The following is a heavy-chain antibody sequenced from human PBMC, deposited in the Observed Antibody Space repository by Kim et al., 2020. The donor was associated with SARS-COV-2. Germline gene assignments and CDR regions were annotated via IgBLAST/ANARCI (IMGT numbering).Heavy chain of an antibody. Sequence: SETLSLTCTVSGGSISSSSYYWGWIRQPPGKGLEWIGSIYYSGSTYYNPSLKSRVTISVDTSKNQFSLKLSSVSAADTAVYYCARAGATIPDYWGQGNL. D-gene: IGHD5-12*01. CDR1: GGSISSSSYY. CDR3: ARAGATIPDY. CDR2: IYYSGST. V-gene: IGHV4-39*01. J-gene: IGHJ4*02.